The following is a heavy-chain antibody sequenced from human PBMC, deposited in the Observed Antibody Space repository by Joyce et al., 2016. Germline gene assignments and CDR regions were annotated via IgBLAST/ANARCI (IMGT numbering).Heavy chain of an antibody. Sequence: QVQLVQSGAEVKKPGASVKVSCKASGYTFTGYFLHWVRQAPGQGLGLMGWINPNSGGTSYAPKFQARVTMTRGTSSSTAYMELSRLASGYTAVYYCARVPTRRANYFVYWGQGTLVTVSS. V-gene: IGHV1-2*02. CDR2: INPNSGGT. J-gene: IGHJ4*02. CDR1: GYTFTGYF. D-gene: IGHD2-8*01. CDR3: ARVPTRRANYFVY.